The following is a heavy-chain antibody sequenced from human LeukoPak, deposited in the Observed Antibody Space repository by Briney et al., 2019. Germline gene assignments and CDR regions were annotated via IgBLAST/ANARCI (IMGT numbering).Heavy chain of an antibody. CDR2: IWYDGSNK. V-gene: IGHV3-33*06. CDR1: GFTFSSYG. CDR3: AKAPCSSTSSPRRSSCRYYYYYMDV. D-gene: IGHD2-2*01. J-gene: IGHJ6*03. Sequence: PGRSLRLSCAASGFTFSSYGMHWVRQAPGKGLEWVAVIWYDGSNKYYADSVKGRFTISRDNSKNTLYLQMNSLRAEDTAVYYCAKAPCSSTSSPRRSSCRYYYYYMDVWGKGTTVTVSS.